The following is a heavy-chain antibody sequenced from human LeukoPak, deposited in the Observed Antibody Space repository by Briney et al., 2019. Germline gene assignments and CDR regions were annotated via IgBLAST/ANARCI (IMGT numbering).Heavy chain of an antibody. CDR1: GYTFIGYY. J-gene: IGHJ4*02. V-gene: IGHV1-2*02. CDR2: VNPNSGGT. CDR3: ARAHESSGLFDY. Sequence: ASVKVSCKASGYTFIGYYIHWVRQAPGQGLEWMGWVNPNSGGTNYAQKFQGGVTMTRDTSITTAYMDLSRLRSDDTAVYYCARAHESSGLFDYWGQGTLVTVSS. D-gene: IGHD6-19*01.